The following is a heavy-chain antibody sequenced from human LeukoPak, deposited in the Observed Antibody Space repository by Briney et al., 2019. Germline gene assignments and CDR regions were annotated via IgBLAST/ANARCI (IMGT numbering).Heavy chain of an antibody. Sequence: GALRLSCTASGFAFSDFWMSWVRRAPGKGLEWVANIRQDGNAKYYVPSVRGRFTISRDNTKNSVYLQMNSLTAEDTALYYCATSFDSSGNNWGQGTLVTVSS. D-gene: IGHD3-22*01. J-gene: IGHJ4*02. CDR1: GFAFSDFW. V-gene: IGHV3-7*01. CDR3: ATSFDSSGNN. CDR2: IRQDGNAK.